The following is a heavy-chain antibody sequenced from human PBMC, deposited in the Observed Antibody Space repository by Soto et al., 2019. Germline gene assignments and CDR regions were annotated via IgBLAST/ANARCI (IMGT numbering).Heavy chain of an antibody. D-gene: IGHD3-22*01. CDR2: INPNSGGT. J-gene: IGHJ4*02. CDR3: ARSYYYDSSIYFDY. Sequence: ASVKVSCKASGYTFTGYYMHWVRQAPGQGLEWMGWINPNSGGTNYAQKFQGWVTMTRDTSISTAYMELSRLRSDDTAVYYCARSYYYDSSIYFDYWGQGNLVTVSS. V-gene: IGHV1-2*04. CDR1: GYTFTGYY.